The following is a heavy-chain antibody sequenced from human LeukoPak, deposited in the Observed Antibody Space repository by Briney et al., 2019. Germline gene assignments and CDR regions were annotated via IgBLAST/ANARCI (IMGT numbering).Heavy chain of an antibody. CDR3: TKDPNGDYIGAFDP. Sequence: GGSLRLSCAASGFSFSSFAMTWVRQAPGKGLEWVSSITGGHYATYNTDSVKGRFTISRDNAKNTLYLQTNSLRADDTAIYYCTKDPNGDYIGAFDPWGQGTLVTVSS. CDR1: GFSFSSFA. J-gene: IGHJ5*02. D-gene: IGHD4-17*01. V-gene: IGHV3-23*01. CDR2: ITGGHYAT.